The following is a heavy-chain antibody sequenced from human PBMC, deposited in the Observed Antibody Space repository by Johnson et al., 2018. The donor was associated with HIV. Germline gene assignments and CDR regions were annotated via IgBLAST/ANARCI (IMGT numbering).Heavy chain of an antibody. CDR2: IGYDGSDK. CDR3: ARDITPHKEGDAFDI. V-gene: IGHV3-30*03. CDR1: GFTFSDYY. J-gene: IGHJ3*02. D-gene: IGHD1-14*01. Sequence: QVQLVESGGGLVKPGGSLRLSCAASGFTFSDYYMSWVRQAPGRGLEWVAAIGYDGSDKYYADSVKGRFTISRDNSKNTLYLQMNSLRAEDTAVYYCARDITPHKEGDAFDIWGQGTMVTVSS.